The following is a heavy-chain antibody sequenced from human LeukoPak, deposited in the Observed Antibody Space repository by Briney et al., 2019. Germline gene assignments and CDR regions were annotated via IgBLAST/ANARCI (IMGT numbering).Heavy chain of an antibody. CDR1: GYSISSGYY. D-gene: IGHD3-3*02. J-gene: IGHJ3*02. V-gene: IGHV4-38-2*02. CDR3: ARHFGSGGAFDI. CDR2: IYYSGST. Sequence: SETLSLTCTVSGYSISSGYYWGWIRQPPGKGLEWIGSIYYSGSTYYNPSLKSRVTISVDTSKNQFSLKLSSVTAADTAVYYCARHFGSGGAFDIWGQGTMVTVSS.